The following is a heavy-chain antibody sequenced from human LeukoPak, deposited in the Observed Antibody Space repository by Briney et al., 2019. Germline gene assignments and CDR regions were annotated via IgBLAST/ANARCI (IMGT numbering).Heavy chain of an antibody. D-gene: IGHD2-21*02. CDR3: ARGRGCGGDCYYFDY. CDR2: ISYDGSNK. J-gene: IGHJ4*02. Sequence: LSLTCTVSGGSISSYYWSWIRQPPGKGLEWVAVISYDGSNKYYADSVKGRFTISRDNSKNTLYLQMNSLRAEDTAVYYCARGRGCGGDCYYFDYWGQGTLVTVSS. V-gene: IGHV3-30-3*01. CDR1: GGSISSYY.